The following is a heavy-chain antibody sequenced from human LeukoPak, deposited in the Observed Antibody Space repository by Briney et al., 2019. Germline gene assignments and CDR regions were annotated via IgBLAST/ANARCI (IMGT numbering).Heavy chain of an antibody. V-gene: IGHV3-9*01. D-gene: IGHD6-13*01. CDR3: AKDIQQLVRGGMDV. CDR1: GFTFDDYA. Sequence: GGSLRLSCAASGFTFDDYAMHWVRQAPGKGLEWVSGISWNSGSIGYADSVKGRFTISRDNAKNSLYLQMNSLRAEDTALYYCAKDIQQLVRGGMDVWGQGTTVTVSS. CDR2: ISWNSGSI. J-gene: IGHJ6*02.